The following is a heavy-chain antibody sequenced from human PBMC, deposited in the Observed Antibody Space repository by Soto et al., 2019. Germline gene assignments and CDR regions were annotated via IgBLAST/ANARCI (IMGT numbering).Heavy chain of an antibody. Sequence: QVQLVQSGAEVKKPGASVKVPCKASGYTFTSYAMHWVRQAPGQRLEWMGWINAGNGNTKYSQKFQGRVTITRDTSASTAYMELSSLRSEDTAVYYCARGSSVPHYWGQGTLVTVSS. CDR3: ARGSSVPHY. D-gene: IGHD6-6*01. J-gene: IGHJ4*02. CDR1: GYTFTSYA. CDR2: INAGNGNT. V-gene: IGHV1-3*01.